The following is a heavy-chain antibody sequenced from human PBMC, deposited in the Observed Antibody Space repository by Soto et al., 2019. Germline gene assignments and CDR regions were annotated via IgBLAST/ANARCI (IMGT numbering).Heavy chain of an antibody. CDR1: GGSISSGDYY. Sequence: NPSETLSLTCTVSGGSISSGDYYWSWIRQPPGKGLEWIGNIYYSGSTYYNPSLKSRVTISVDTSKNQFSLKLSSVTAADTAVYYCASRHSSPYFDYWGQGTLVTVSS. CDR3: ASRHSSPYFDY. J-gene: IGHJ4*02. CDR2: IYYSGST. V-gene: IGHV4-30-4*01. D-gene: IGHD6-13*01.